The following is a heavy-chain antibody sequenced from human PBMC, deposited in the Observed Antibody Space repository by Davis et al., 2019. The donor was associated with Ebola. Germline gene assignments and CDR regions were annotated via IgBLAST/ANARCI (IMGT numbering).Heavy chain of an antibody. D-gene: IGHD3-22*01. Sequence: GESLKISCAASGFTVSSNYMSWVRQAPGKGLEWVSAISGSGGSTYYADSVKGRFTISRDNSKNTLYLQMNSLRAEDTAVYYCAKDGLYDSSGYYPYYYYYYGMDVWGQGTTVTVSS. V-gene: IGHV3-23*01. J-gene: IGHJ6*02. CDR2: ISGSGGST. CDR3: AKDGLYDSSGYYPYYYYYYGMDV. CDR1: GFTVSSNY.